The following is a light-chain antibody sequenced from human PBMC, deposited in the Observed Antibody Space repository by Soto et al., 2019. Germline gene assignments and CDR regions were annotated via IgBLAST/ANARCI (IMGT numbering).Light chain of an antibody. CDR3: QQYGSSPT. V-gene: IGKV3-20*01. CDR2: GAS. Sequence: EIVLTQSPGTLSLSPGERATLSCRASQSVSSSYLAWYQQKPGQAPRLLIYGASNRATGIPDRISGSGSRTDFTLTISRLEAEDVAVYYCQQYGSSPTFGGGTKVEIK. CDR1: QSVSSSY. J-gene: IGKJ4*01.